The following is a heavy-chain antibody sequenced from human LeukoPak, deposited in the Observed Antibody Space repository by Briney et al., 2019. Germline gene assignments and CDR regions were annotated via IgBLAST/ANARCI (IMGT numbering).Heavy chain of an antibody. J-gene: IGHJ3*02. Sequence: GGSLRLSCAASGFTFSSYSLNWVRQAPGKGLEWVSSISSSSYIYYADSVKGRFTISRDNAKNSLYLQMNSLRAEDTAVYYCAYGDYADAFDIWGQGTMVTVSS. CDR3: AYGDYADAFDI. D-gene: IGHD4-17*01. CDR2: ISSSSYI. V-gene: IGHV3-21*01. CDR1: GFTFSSYS.